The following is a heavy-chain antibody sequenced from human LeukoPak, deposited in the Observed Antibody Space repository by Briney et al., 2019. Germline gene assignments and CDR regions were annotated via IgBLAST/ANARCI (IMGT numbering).Heavy chain of an antibody. CDR3: AKAWWCMLSHLCAFDI. V-gene: IGHV3-30*18. CDR1: GFTFSSYG. D-gene: IGHD2-8*02. J-gene: IGHJ3*02. Sequence: GGSLRLSCAASGFTFSSYGMHWVRQAPGKGLEWVAVISYDGSNKYYADSVRGRFTISRDNSKNTLYLQMNSLRAEDTAVYYCAKAWWCMLSHLCAFDIWGQGTMVTVSS. CDR2: ISYDGSNK.